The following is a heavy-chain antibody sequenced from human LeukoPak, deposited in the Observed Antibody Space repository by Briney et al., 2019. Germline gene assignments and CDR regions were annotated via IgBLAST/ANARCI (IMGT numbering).Heavy chain of an antibody. CDR1: GGSISNYY. D-gene: IGHD3-22*01. Sequence: SETLSLTCTVSGGSISNYYWSWIRQSPGKGLEWIGYIYYSGSTNYNPSLKSRVTISVDTSKNQFSLKLSSVTAADTAVYYCARLGYYDSSGYTFDYWGQRTLVTVSS. V-gene: IGHV4-59*08. CDR2: IYYSGST. CDR3: ARLGYYDSSGYTFDY. J-gene: IGHJ4*02.